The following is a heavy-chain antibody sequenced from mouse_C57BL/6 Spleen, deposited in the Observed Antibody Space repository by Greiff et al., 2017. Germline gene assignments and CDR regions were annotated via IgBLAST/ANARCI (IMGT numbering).Heavy chain of an antibody. D-gene: IGHD3-2*02. J-gene: IGHJ4*01. V-gene: IGHV1-50*01. CDR2: IDPSDSYT. CDR1: GYTFTSYW. Sequence: QVQLKQPGAELVKPGASVKLSCKASGYTFTSYWMQWVKQRPGQGLEWIGEIDPSDSYTNYNQKFKGKATLTVDTSSSTAYMQLSSLTSEDSAVYYCARWPSSGYAMDYWGQGTSVTVSS. CDR3: ARWPSSGYAMDY.